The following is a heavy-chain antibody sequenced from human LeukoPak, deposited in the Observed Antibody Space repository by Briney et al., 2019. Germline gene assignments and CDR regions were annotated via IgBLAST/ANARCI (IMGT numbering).Heavy chain of an antibody. V-gene: IGHV1-58*01. CDR1: GFTFTSSA. J-gene: IGHJ3*02. Sequence: SVKDSREASGFTFTSSAVQWVRQARGQRLEWIGWIVVGSGNTNYAQKFQERVTITRDMSTSTAYMELSSLRSEDTAVYYCAADSGYYSDAFDIWGERWMLTVSS. CDR2: IVVGSGNT. CDR3: AADSGYYSDAFDI. D-gene: IGHD3-22*01.